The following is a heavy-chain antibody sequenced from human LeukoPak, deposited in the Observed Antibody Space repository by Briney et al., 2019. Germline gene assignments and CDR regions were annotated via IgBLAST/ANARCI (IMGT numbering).Heavy chain of an antibody. J-gene: IGHJ4*02. V-gene: IGHV3-23*01. Sequence: GGSLRLSCAASGFTFSSYAMSWVRQPPGKGLEWVSAISGSGGSTYYADSVKGRFTISRDNSKNTLYLQMNSLRAEDAAVYYCATHLLWFGELLSWGQGTLVTVSS. CDR3: ATHLLWFGELLS. CDR2: ISGSGGST. D-gene: IGHD3-10*01. CDR1: GFTFSSYA.